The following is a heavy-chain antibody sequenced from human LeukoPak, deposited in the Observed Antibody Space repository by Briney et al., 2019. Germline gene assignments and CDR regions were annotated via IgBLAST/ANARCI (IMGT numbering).Heavy chain of an antibody. CDR2: IYYTGST. D-gene: IGHD4-17*01. Sequence: PSETLSLTCTVSGGSISSYYWSWIRQPPGKGLEWIGYIYYTGSTNYNPSLKSRVTISVDTSKNQCSLKLSSVTVADTAVYYCARDYGDYPSWYFDLWGRGTLVTVSS. J-gene: IGHJ2*01. V-gene: IGHV4-59*01. CDR1: GGSISSYY. CDR3: ARDYGDYPSWYFDL.